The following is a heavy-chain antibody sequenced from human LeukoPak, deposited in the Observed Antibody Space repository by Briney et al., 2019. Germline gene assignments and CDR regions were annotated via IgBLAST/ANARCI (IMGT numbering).Heavy chain of an antibody. Sequence: PSETLSLTCSLSGVSINYYYWTWIRQSPWKGLEWIGYIHNSGGTNYNPSLQSRVTLSVDTSKNQFSLKLSSVTAADTAVYYCARVRYLEWLSSYYFDYWGQGALVTVS. J-gene: IGHJ4*02. CDR1: GVSINYYY. V-gene: IGHV4-59*01. D-gene: IGHD3-3*01. CDR2: IHNSGGT. CDR3: ARVRYLEWLSSYYFDY.